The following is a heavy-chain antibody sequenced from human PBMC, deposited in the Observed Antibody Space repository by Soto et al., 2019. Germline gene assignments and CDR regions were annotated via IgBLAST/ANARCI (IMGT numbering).Heavy chain of an antibody. CDR3: ASLPNYYGSGETDY. D-gene: IGHD3-10*01. V-gene: IGHV4-59*08. CDR1: GGSISSYY. J-gene: IGHJ4*02. Sequence: PSETLSLTCTVSGGSISSYYWSRIRQPPGKGPEWIGYIYYSGGTNYNPSLKSRVTISVDTSKNQFSLKLSSVTAADTAVYYCASLPNYYGSGETDYWGQGTLVTVSS. CDR2: IYYSGGT.